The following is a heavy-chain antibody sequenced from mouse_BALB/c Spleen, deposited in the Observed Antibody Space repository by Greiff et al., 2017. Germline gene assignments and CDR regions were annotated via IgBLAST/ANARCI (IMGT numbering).Heavy chain of an antibody. Sequence: EVQLVESGGGLVKLGGSLKLSCAASGFTFSSYYMSWVRQTPEKRLELVAAINSNGGSTYYPDTVKGRFTISRDNAKNTLYLQMSSLKSEDTALYYCARQDWGAWFAYWGQGTLVTVSA. V-gene: IGHV5-6-2*01. D-gene: IGHD4-1*01. CDR3: ARQDWGAWFAY. CDR1: GFTFSSYY. CDR2: INSNGGST. J-gene: IGHJ3*01.